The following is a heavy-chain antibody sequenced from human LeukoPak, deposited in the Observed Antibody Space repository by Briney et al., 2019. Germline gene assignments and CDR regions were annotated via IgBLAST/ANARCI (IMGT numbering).Heavy chain of an antibody. CDR3: ARLNYGSGSYPHYFDY. J-gene: IGHJ4*02. V-gene: IGHV4-59*01. Sequence: SETLSLTCTVSGGSISSCYWSWIRQPPGKGLEWIGYIYYSGSTNYNPSLKSRVTISVDTSKNQFSLKLSSVTAADTAVYYCARLNYGSGSYPHYFDYWGQGTLVTVSS. D-gene: IGHD3-10*01. CDR1: GGSISSCY. CDR2: IYYSGST.